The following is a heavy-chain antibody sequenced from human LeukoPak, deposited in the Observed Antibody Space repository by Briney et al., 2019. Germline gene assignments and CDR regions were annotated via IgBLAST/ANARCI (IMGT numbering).Heavy chain of an antibody. Sequence: SETLSLICTVSGGSISSYYWSWIRQPAGKGLEWIGRIYTSGSTNYNPSLKSRVTMSVDTSKNQFSLKLSSVTAADTAVYYCARTLTGNIVATDNWFDPWGQGTLVTVSS. CDR1: GGSISSYY. CDR3: ARTLTGNIVATDNWFDP. D-gene: IGHD5-12*01. J-gene: IGHJ5*02. V-gene: IGHV4-4*07. CDR2: IYTSGST.